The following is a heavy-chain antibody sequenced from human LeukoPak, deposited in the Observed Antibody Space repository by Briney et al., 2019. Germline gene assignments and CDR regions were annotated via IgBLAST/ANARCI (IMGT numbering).Heavy chain of an antibody. D-gene: IGHD5-18*01. V-gene: IGHV5-51*01. J-gene: IGHJ1*01. CDR3: ARLPPEAMGRSQGYVQH. CDR2: IYPDDSDT. Sequence: GEFLKMCCKAYGYRFTNYVIAWVRQMPGKGMEWMGIIYPDDSDTRYSPSFQGQVIISADKPSSTAYLQWSSLKASDTAMYYCARLPPEAMGRSQGYVQHWGQGTLVTVSS. CDR1: GYRFTNYV.